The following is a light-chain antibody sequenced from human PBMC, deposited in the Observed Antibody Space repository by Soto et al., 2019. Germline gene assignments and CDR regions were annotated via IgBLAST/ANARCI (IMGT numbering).Light chain of an antibody. CDR3: QQYNNWWT. J-gene: IGKJ1*01. CDR2: GAS. CDR1: QSVSSN. Sequence: EIVMTQSPATLSVSPGERATLSCRASQSVSSNLAWYQQKPGQAPSLLIYGASTRATGIPARFSGSGSGTEFTLTISSLQSEYFAVYYCQQYNNWWTFGQGTKVEIK. V-gene: IGKV3-15*01.